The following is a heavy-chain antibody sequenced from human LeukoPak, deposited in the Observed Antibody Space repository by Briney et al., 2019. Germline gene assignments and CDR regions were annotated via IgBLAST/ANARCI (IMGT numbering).Heavy chain of an antibody. V-gene: IGHV3-33*01. CDR2: IWYDGSNK. J-gene: IGHJ4*02. CDR3: ARGDETYYFDY. CDR1: GFSFSTFG. Sequence: GRSLRLSCAASGFSFSTFGMHWVRQAPGKGLEWVALIWYDGSNKYYADSVKGRFTISRDNSKNTLYLQMNSLRAEDTAVYYCARGDETYYFDYWGQGTLATVSS.